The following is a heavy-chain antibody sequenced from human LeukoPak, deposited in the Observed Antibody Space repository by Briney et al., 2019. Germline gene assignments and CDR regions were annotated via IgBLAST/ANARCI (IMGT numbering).Heavy chain of an antibody. V-gene: IGHV3-9*01. Sequence: PGRSLRLSCAASGFSFDDYAMHWVRQAPGKGLEGVSGISWKSGSIGYADSVKGRFTISRDNAKNSLYLQMNSLRAEDTALYYCAKEGSAAGYTWNWFDSWGQGTLVTVSS. CDR1: GFSFDDYA. CDR2: ISWKSGSI. D-gene: IGHD6-13*01. CDR3: AKEGSAAGYTWNWFDS. J-gene: IGHJ5*01.